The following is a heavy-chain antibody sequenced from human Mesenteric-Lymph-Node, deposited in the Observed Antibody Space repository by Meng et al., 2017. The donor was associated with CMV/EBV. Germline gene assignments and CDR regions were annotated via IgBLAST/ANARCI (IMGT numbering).Heavy chain of an antibody. Sequence: SYTISWVRQAPGQGLEWMGRIIPILGIANYAQKFQGRVTITADKSTSTAYMELSSLRSEDTAVYYCARAPDIVVPKEPYYYYGMDVWGQGTTVTVSS. V-gene: IGHV1-69*02. CDR1: SYT. J-gene: IGHJ6*02. CDR3: ARAPDIVVPKEPYYYYGMDV. CDR2: IIPILGIA. D-gene: IGHD2-2*01.